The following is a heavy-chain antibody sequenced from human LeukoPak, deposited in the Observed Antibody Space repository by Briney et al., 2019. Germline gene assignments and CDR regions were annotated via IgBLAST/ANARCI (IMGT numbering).Heavy chain of an antibody. D-gene: IGHD3-10*01. V-gene: IGHV4-59*01. Sequence: SETLSLTCTVSGGSISNYYWSWIRQPPGKGLEWVGYIFYSGSTNYNPSLKSRVTISVSTSKNQFSLKVSSVTAADTAVYYCARYGPRWYFDLWGRGTLVTVSS. J-gene: IGHJ2*01. CDR3: ARYGPRWYFDL. CDR1: GGSISNYY. CDR2: IFYSGST.